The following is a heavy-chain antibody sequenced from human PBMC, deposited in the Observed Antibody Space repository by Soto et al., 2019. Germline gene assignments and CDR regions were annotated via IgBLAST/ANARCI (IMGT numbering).Heavy chain of an antibody. CDR2: IYTSGST. Sequence: SETLSLTCTVSGGSISSYYWSWIRQPAGKGLEWIGRIYTSGSTNYNPSLKSRVTMSVDTSKNQFSLKLSSVTAADTAVYYCARDSLSSWAYNWFDPWGQGTLVTVSS. D-gene: IGHD6-13*01. V-gene: IGHV4-4*07. J-gene: IGHJ5*02. CDR3: ARDSLSSWAYNWFDP. CDR1: GGSISSYY.